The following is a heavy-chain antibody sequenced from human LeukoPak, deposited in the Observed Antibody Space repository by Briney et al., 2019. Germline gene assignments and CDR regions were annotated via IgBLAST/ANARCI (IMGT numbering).Heavy chain of an antibody. CDR3: AREAGASRYAFDI. J-gene: IGHJ3*02. CDR2: INPNSGGT. V-gene: IGHV1-2*02. CDR1: GYTFTGYY. D-gene: IGHD1-26*01. Sequence: ASVKVSCKASGYTFTGYYMHWVRQAPGHGLEWMGWINPNSGGTNYAQKFQGRVTMTRDTSISTAYMELSRLRSDDTAVYYCAREAGASRYAFDIWGQGTMVTVSS.